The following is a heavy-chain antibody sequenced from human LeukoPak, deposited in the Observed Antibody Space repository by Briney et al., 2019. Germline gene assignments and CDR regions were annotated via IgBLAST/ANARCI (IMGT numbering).Heavy chain of an antibody. J-gene: IGHJ4*02. CDR3: TTSLRYFALLDY. V-gene: IGHV3-15*01. CDR1: GFTFRNAW. D-gene: IGHD3-9*01. CDR2: IKSKTDGGTT. Sequence: GGSLRLSCAASGFTFRNAWMSGVREAAGKGLEWVGRIKSKTDGGTTDYAAPVKGRFTISRDDSKNTLYLQMNSLKTEDTAVYYCTTSLRYFALLDYWGQGTLVTVSS.